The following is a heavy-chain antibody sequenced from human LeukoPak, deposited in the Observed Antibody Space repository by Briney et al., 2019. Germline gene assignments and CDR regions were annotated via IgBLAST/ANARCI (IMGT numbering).Heavy chain of an antibody. CDR1: AGSISGSGFD. V-gene: IGHV4-39*01. CDR3: AGRDFYYFDY. CDR2: IYYSGNT. J-gene: IGHJ4*02. Sequence: SETLSLTCTVSAGSISGSGFDWGWLRQPPGKGLEWIVSIYYSGNTYYNPSLKSRVTISVDTSENQFSLKLSSVTAADTAVYYCAGRDFYYFDYWGQGTLVTVSS.